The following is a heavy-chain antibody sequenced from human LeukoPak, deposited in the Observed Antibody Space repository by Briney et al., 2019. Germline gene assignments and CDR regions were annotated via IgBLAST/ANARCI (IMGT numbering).Heavy chain of an antibody. CDR1: GGSISSGSYY. D-gene: IGHD2-2*01. CDR2: IYTSGST. J-gene: IGHJ4*02. Sequence: SQTLSLTCTVSGGSISSGSYYWSWIRQPAGKGLEWIGRIYTSGSTNYNPSLKSRVTISVDTSKNQFSLKLSSVTAADTAVYYCARGSDINVVVPAAEYYFDYWGQGTLVTVSS. CDR3: ARGSDINVVVPAAEYYFDY. V-gene: IGHV4-61*02.